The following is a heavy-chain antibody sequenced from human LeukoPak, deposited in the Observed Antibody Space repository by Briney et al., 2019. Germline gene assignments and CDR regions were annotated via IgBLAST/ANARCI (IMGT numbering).Heavy chain of an antibody. Sequence: SVRVSCKASGGTFSSYAISWVRQAPGQGLEWMGGIIPIFGTANYAQKFQGRVTITADESTSTAYMELSSLRSEDTAVYYCATLPRRMVRGVIEHRCWGQGTLVTVSS. V-gene: IGHV1-69*13. D-gene: IGHD3-10*01. CDR1: GGTFSSYA. CDR2: IIPIFGTA. J-gene: IGHJ4*02. CDR3: ATLPRRMVRGVIEHRC.